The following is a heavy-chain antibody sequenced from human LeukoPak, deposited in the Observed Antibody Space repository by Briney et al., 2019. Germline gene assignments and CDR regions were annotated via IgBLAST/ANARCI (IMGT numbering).Heavy chain of an antibody. V-gene: IGHV2-5*02. CDR3: AHPGRGVYGGNSGFYY. CDR1: GFSLSTSGVG. D-gene: IGHD4-23*01. Sequence: SGPTLVNPTQTLTLTCTFSGFSLSTSGVGMGWIRQPPGKALGWLALIYWDDDKRYSPSLKSRLTITKDTSKNQVVLTMTNMDPVDTATYYCAHPGRGVYGGNSGFYYWGQGTLVTVSS. CDR2: IYWDDDK. J-gene: IGHJ4*02.